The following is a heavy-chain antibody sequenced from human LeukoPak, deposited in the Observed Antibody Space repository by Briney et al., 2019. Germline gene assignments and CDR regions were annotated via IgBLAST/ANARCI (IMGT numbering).Heavy chain of an antibody. CDR1: GYSFTAYD. J-gene: IGHJ4*02. Sequence: ASVKVSCKASGYSFTAYDFIWVRRAPGQGLEWMGWLNPNTTKTGFAQKFQSRVTMTRDISISTAYMELFSLTSQDTAIYYCATGLNTPNDFWGQGTLVSVSS. CDR3: ATGLNTPNDF. D-gene: IGHD1-14*01. V-gene: IGHV1-8*02. CDR2: LNPNTTKT.